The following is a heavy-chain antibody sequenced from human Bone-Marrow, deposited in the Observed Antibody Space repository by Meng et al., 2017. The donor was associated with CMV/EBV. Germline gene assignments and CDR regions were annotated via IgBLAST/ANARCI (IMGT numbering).Heavy chain of an antibody. CDR1: GDSISRSGW. J-gene: IGHJ4*02. CDR3: ARVRCSGGSCFYFDF. Sequence: SGDSISRSGWWTWVRQPPGEGLEWIGEISHGEDTNYSPSLKSRVTISMDKSKRHFSLRVNSVTAADTAVYYCARVRCSGGSCFYFDFWGQGTLVTV. V-gene: IGHV4-4*02. CDR2: ISHGEDT. D-gene: IGHD2-15*01.